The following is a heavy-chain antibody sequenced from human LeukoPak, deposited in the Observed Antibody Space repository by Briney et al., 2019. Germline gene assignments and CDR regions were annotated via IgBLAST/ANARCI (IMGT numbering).Heavy chain of an antibody. CDR1: GGSISSSSYY. CDR3: ARASGNDYGDSYYFDY. J-gene: IGHJ4*02. D-gene: IGHD4-17*01. CDR2: IYYSGST. Sequence: SETLSLTCTVSGGSISSSSYYWSWIRQPPGKGLEWIGYIYYSGSTNYNPSLKSRVTISVDTSKNQFSLKLSSVTAADTAVYYCARASGNDYGDSYYFDYWGQGTLVTVSS. V-gene: IGHV4-61*01.